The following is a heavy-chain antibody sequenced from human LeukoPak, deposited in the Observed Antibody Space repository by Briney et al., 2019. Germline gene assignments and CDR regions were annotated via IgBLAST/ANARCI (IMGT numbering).Heavy chain of an antibody. CDR1: GFTFSSYW. Sequence: PGGSLRLSCAGSGFTFSSYWMHWVRQAPGKGLVWVSRINTDGSSTTYADSVKGRFTISRDNVKNTLYLQMNSLRAEDTAVYYCARDGHCSGGSCFGLDYWGQGTLVTASS. D-gene: IGHD2-15*01. V-gene: IGHV3-74*03. J-gene: IGHJ4*02. CDR2: INTDGSST. CDR3: ARDGHCSGGSCFGLDY.